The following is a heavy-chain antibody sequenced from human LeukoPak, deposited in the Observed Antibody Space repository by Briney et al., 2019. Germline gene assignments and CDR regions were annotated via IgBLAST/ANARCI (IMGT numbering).Heavy chain of an antibody. J-gene: IGHJ6*02. CDR2: ISAYNGNT. Sequence: ASVKVSCKASGYTFTRYGISWVRQAPGQGLEWMGWISAYNGNTNYAQKLQGRVTMTTDTSTSTAYMELRSLRSDDTAVYYCARLVVPAAMNGMDVWGQGTTVTVSS. V-gene: IGHV1-18*01. CDR3: ARLVVPAAMNGMDV. CDR1: GYTFTRYG. D-gene: IGHD2-2*01.